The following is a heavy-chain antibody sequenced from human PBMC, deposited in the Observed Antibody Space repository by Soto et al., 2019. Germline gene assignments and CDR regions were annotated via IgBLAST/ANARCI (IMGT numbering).Heavy chain of an antibody. V-gene: IGHV3-30*18. D-gene: IGHD3-22*01. Sequence: GGSLRLSCAASGFTFSSYGMHWVRQAPGKGLEWVAVISYDGSNKYYADSVKGRFTISGDNSKNTLYLQMNSLRAEDTAVYYCAKGDSSGYYYYFDYWGQGTLVTVYS. J-gene: IGHJ4*02. CDR1: GFTFSSYG. CDR2: ISYDGSNK. CDR3: AKGDSSGYYYYFDY.